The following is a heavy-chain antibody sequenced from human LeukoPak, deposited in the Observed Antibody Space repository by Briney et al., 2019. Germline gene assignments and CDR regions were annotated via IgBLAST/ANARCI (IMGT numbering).Heavy chain of an antibody. CDR2: ISYSGIT. V-gene: IGHV4-30-4*01. Sequence: PSETLSLTCSVSGDSISSGDHYWSWIRLPPGKGPEWIGYISYSGITYYTPSLKSRVTMSVDTSKNQFSLKLNSVTAADTAVYYWARVSSGLYLGSFDYWGQGTLVAVSS. J-gene: IGHJ4*02. D-gene: IGHD6-19*01. CDR3: ARVSSGLYLGSFDY. CDR1: GDSISSGDHY.